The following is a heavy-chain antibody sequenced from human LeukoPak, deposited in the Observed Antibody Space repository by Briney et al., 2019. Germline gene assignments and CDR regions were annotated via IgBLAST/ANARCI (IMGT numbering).Heavy chain of an antibody. CDR1: GFTFSTYW. Sequence: PGGSLRLSCAASGFTFSTYWMSWVRQAPWKGLEWVANVKQDGSDKYYVDSVKGRFTISRDNAKNSLFLQMNSLRAEDTAVYYCARVRCSSNSCFPDYWGQGTLVTVSS. CDR2: VKQDGSDK. D-gene: IGHD2-2*01. V-gene: IGHV3-7*01. J-gene: IGHJ4*02. CDR3: ARVRCSSNSCFPDY.